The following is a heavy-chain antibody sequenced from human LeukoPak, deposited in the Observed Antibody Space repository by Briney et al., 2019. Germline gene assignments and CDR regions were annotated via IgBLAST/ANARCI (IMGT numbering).Heavy chain of an antibody. V-gene: IGHV3-48*03. D-gene: IGHD1-26*01. CDR2: SSSSGTTT. CDR3: ERSSIVGNYRSRDG. Sequence: PGGSLRLSYAASGFIYKSYEMNWVRQAPGKGLEWISYSSSSGTTTHYADSVKGRFTMSRDNAESSLYLQMNSLSVEDTAIYYCERSSIVGNYRSRDGWGQGTLVTVSS. J-gene: IGHJ4*02. CDR1: GFIYKSYE.